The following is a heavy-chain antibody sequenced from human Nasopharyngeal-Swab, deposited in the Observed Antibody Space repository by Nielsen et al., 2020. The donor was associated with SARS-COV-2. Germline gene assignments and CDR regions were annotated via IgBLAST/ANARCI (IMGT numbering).Heavy chain of an antibody. CDR2: ISSSSSTI. V-gene: IGHV3-48*04. D-gene: IGHD6-6*01. J-gene: IGHJ3*02. CDR3: AHSSLSAFDI. Sequence: WIRQPPGKGLEWVSYISSSSSTIYYADSVKGRFTISRDNAKNSLHLQMNSLRAEDTAVYYCAHSSLSAFDIWGQGTMVTVSS.